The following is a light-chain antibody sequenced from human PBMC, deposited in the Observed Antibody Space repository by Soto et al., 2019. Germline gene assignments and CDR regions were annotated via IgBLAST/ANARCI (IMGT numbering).Light chain of an antibody. CDR3: QQYGSSLPHN. V-gene: IGKV3-20*01. CDR1: RSVSNNF. Sequence: DTVLTQSPGTLSLSPGDRATLACGASRSVSNNFLAWYQQKPGQAPRLLIYGSSSRATGIPDRFSGCGSGTDFTLTISRLEPEDFAVNFCQQYGSSLPHNFGQGTKVEIK. CDR2: GSS. J-gene: IGKJ2*01.